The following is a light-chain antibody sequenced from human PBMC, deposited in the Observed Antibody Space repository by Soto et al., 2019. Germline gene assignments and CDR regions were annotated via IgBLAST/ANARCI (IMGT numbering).Light chain of an antibody. CDR1: QSVDNN. CDR2: GSF. V-gene: IGKV3-15*01. Sequence: EIVMTQSPVTLSASPGESATLSCRASQSVDNNVAWYQQKPGQAPRLLIVGSFARATGIPARFSGSGSGTDFTIGGGGVETEDFAVYTCQQYGRSPIAVGGGTKVEIK. CDR3: QQYGRSPIA. J-gene: IGKJ4*01.